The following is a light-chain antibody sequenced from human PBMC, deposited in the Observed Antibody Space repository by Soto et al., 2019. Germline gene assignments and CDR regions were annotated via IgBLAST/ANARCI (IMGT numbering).Light chain of an antibody. CDR2: EAS. J-gene: IGKJ1*01. CDR1: QSISSG. CDR3: QQSNNYPWT. Sequence: DIQMTQSPSTLSASVGDRVTITCRASQSISSGLAWYQQKPGKAPKLLIYEASNLGSGVPSRFSGSGSGTEFTLTISSLQPDDFATYYCQQSNNYPWTFGQGTKVDIK. V-gene: IGKV1-5*03.